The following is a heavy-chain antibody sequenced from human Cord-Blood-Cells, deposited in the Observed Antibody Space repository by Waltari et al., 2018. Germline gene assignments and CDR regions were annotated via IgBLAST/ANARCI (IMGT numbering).Heavy chain of an antibody. V-gene: IGHV3-53*01. CDR2: FYSGGST. Sequence: EVQLVESGGGLIQPGGSLRLSCAASGFTVSSNYMSWVRQAPGTGLEWFSVFYSGGSTYYADSVKGRFTISGDNAKNTLYLQMNSLRAEDTAVYYCAREDYGGNGGWGQGTLVTVAS. CDR3: AREDYGGNGG. J-gene: IGHJ4*02. CDR1: GFTVSSNY. D-gene: IGHD4-17*01.